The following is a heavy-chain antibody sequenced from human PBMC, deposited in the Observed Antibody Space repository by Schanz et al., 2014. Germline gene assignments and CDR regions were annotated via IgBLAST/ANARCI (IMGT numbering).Heavy chain of an antibody. V-gene: IGHV3-23*04. CDR2: ISASGDST. CDR1: GFTFSSYV. D-gene: IGHD3-10*01. J-gene: IGHJ6*02. CDR3: ARGHYGLDV. Sequence: EVQVVESGGGFVQPGGSLRLSCAASGFTFSSYVMNWVRQAPGRGLEWVSFISASGDSTSYADSVKGRFTISRDNSKNMLYLQMNSLRAEDTAVYYCARGHYGLDVWGPGTSVTVSS.